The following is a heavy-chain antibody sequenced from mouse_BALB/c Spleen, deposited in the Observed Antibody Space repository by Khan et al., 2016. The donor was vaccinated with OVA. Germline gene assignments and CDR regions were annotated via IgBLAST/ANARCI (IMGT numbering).Heavy chain of an antibody. V-gene: IGHV1S132*01. CDR2: LFPGTGTT. D-gene: IGHD2-1*01. Sequence: QVQLQQSGTELVKPGASVKLSCKTSGYTFTSYWIQWVKQRPGQGLEWIGQLFPGTGTTYYNENFKGKATLTIDTSSTTAYMQLSSLTSEDSAVYFCARGYFGNYEFAYWGQGTLVTVSA. CDR1: GYTFTSYW. J-gene: IGHJ3*01. CDR3: ARGYFGNYEFAY.